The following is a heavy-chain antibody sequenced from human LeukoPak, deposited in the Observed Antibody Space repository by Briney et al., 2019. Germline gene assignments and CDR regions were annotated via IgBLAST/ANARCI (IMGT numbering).Heavy chain of an antibody. CDR3: ARPYYDFWSDYYAGGSHYYYYMDV. Sequence: GGSLRLSCAASGFTFSSYSMNWVRQAPGKGLEWVSSISSSSSYIYYADSVKGRFTISRDNAKNSLYLQMNSLRAEDTAVYYCARPYYDFWSDYYAGGSHYYYYMDVWGKGTTVTVSS. D-gene: IGHD3-3*01. CDR2: ISSSSSYI. CDR1: GFTFSSYS. J-gene: IGHJ6*03. V-gene: IGHV3-21*01.